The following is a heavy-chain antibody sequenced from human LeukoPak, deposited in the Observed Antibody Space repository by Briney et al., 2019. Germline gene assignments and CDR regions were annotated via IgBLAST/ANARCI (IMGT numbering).Heavy chain of an antibody. J-gene: IGHJ4*02. D-gene: IGHD2-15*01. CDR1: GGTFSSYA. CDR3: ARWGGYCSGGSCYFDY. Sequence: SVKVSCKASGGTFSSYAISWVRQAPGQGLEWMGGIIPIFGTANYAQQFQGRVTITTDESTSTAYMELSSLRSEDTAVYYCARWGGYCSGGSCYFDYWGQGTLVTVSS. V-gene: IGHV1-69*05. CDR2: IIPIFGTA.